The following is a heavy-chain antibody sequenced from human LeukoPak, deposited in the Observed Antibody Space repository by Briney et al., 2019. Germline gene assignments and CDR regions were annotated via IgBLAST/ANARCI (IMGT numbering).Heavy chain of an antibody. CDR3: ARDMINGRWLQPIDY. Sequence: GGSLRLSCAASGFTFDDYGMSWVRQAPGKGLEWVSGINWSGGSTGYADSVKGRFTIYRDNAKNSLYLQMNSLRAEDTALYYCARDMINGRWLQPIDYWGQGTLVTVSS. J-gene: IGHJ4*02. CDR1: GFTFDDYG. CDR2: INWSGGST. V-gene: IGHV3-20*04. D-gene: IGHD5-24*01.